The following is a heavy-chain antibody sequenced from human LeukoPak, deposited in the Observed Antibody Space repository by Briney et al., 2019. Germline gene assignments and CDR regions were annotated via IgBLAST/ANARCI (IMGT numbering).Heavy chain of an antibody. D-gene: IGHD6-19*01. CDR1: GYTFTSYD. Sequence: ASVKVSCKASGYTFTSYDINWVRQATGQGLEWMGWMNPNSGNTGYAQKFQGRVTITRNTSISTAYMELSSLRSEDTAVYYCARIPKGIAVAGFDYWGQGTLVTVSS. CDR2: MNPNSGNT. CDR3: ARIPKGIAVAGFDY. J-gene: IGHJ4*02. V-gene: IGHV1-8*03.